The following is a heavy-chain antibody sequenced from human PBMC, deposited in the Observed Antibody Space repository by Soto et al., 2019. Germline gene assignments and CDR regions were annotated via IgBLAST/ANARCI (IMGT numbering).Heavy chain of an antibody. J-gene: IGHJ6*02. D-gene: IGHD3-10*01. Sequence: QVQLQQSGPRLVKPSQTLSLTCAISGDSVSSKSGAWNWIRQSPSRGLEWLGRTYYRTNWHIDSSVSARRRIIINPDTSKNHFSLQLHSVTPEDTAVFYCARDRAQYGMDVWGQGTTVTVSS. CDR3: ARDRAQYGMDV. CDR2: TYYRTNWHI. CDR1: GDSVSSKSGA. V-gene: IGHV6-1*01.